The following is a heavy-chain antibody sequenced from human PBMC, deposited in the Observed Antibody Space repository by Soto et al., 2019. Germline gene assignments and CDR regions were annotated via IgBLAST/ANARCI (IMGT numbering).Heavy chain of an antibody. V-gene: IGHV5-51*01. J-gene: IGHJ4*02. D-gene: IGHD3-9*01. CDR1: GYSFTSYW. CDR3: ARSAAIGHSTTWFSYYDL. CDR2: IYPGDSDT. Sequence: PGESLKISCKGSGYSFTSYWIGWVRQMPGKGLEWMGIIYPGDSDTRYSPSFQGQVTISADKSISTAYLQWSSLKASDTAMYYCARSAAIGHSTTWFSYYDLWAQGTLVTVSS.